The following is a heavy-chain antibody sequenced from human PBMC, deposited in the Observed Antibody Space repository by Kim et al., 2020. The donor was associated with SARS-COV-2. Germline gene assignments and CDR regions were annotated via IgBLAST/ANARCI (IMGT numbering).Heavy chain of an antibody. CDR3: AHSRWGGDSSGYYNTPNAFDI. D-gene: IGHD3-22*01. J-gene: IGHJ3*02. CDR2: IYWDDDK. CDR1: GFSLSTSGVG. Sequence: SGPTLVKPTQTLTLTCTFSGFSLSTSGVGVGWIRQPPGKALEWLALIYWDDDKRYSPSLKSRLTITKDTSKNQVVLTMTNMDPVDTATYYCAHSRWGGDSSGYYNTPNAFDIWGQGTMVTVSS. V-gene: IGHV2-5*02.